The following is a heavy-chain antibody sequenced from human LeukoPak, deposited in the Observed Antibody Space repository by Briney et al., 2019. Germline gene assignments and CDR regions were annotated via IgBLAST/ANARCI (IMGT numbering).Heavy chain of an antibody. CDR3: ARDIDGGNSDDY. CDR2: ISSSSTYI. D-gene: IGHD4-23*01. J-gene: IGHJ4*02. Sequence: GGSLRLSCAASGFTFSSYSMNWVRRAPGKGLEWVSSISSSSTYIYYADSVKGRFTISRDNAKNSLYLQMNSLRAEDTAVYYCARDIDGGNSDDYWGQGTLVTVSS. CDR1: GFTFSSYS. V-gene: IGHV3-21*01.